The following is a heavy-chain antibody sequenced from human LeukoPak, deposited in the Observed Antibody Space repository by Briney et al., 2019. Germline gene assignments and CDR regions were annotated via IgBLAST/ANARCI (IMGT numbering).Heavy chain of an antibody. CDR3: ARQTYCGGACTRFFDY. CDR1: GYSFSTFW. CDR2: IYPGDSDT. V-gene: IGHV5-51*01. J-gene: IGHJ4*02. D-gene: IGHD2-21*02. Sequence: GESLKISCKASGYSFSTFWIGWVRQMPGKGLEWMGIIYPGDSDTIYGPSFQGQVTISADKSTTTAYLQWNSLKASDTAMYYCARQTYCGGACTRFFDYWGQGTLVTVSS.